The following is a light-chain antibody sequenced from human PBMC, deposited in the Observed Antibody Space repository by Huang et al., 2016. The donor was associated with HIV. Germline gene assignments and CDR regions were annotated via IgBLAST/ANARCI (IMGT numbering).Light chain of an antibody. J-gene: IGKJ3*01. Sequence: DIQMTQSPSSLSASIGNTVTITCRTSQSISNYLNWYQQKPGKAPNLLIHTASSLQSWVPSRFSGSGSVTEFTLTISSLRPEDFATYFCQQSYSTPFTFGPGTKVEI. CDR3: QQSYSTPFT. CDR2: TAS. V-gene: IGKV1-39*01. CDR1: QSISNY.